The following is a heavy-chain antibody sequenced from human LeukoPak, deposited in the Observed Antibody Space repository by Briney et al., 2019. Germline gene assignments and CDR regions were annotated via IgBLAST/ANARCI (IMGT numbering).Heavy chain of an antibody. CDR2: IIPIFGTA. Sequence: ASVEVSCKAFGGTFSSYAISWVRQAPGQGLEWMGGIIPIFGTANYAQKFQGRVTITTDESTSTAYMELSSLRSEDTAVYYCARGRCDIGRGYYYYMDVWGKGTTVTVSS. J-gene: IGHJ6*03. CDR1: GGTFSSYA. CDR3: ARGRCDIGRGYYYYMDV. D-gene: IGHD1-26*01. V-gene: IGHV1-69*05.